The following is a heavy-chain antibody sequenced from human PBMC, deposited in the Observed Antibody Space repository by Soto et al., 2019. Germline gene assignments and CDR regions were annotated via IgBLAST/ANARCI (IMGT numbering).Heavy chain of an antibody. J-gene: IGHJ4*02. Sequence: SQTLSLTCAIAGDSVSSNSAAWHWIRQSPSRGLEWLGKTYYRSQWHNDYAVSLKSRIAINSDTSKNQFSLQLNSVTPEDTAVYCCARGYNYAIGYWGQGTLVTVSS. CDR2: TYYRSQWHN. D-gene: IGHD5-18*01. CDR3: ARGYNYAIGY. CDR1: GDSVSSNSAA. V-gene: IGHV6-1*01.